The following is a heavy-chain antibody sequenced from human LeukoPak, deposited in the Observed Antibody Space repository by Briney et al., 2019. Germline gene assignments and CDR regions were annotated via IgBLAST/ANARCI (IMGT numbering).Heavy chain of an antibody. CDR3: TREAAAGIDY. J-gene: IGHJ4*02. CDR2: IKQDGSEK. Sequence: GGSLRPSCAASGFTFSTYWMSWVRQAPGKGLEWVANIKQDGSEKYYLDSVKGRFTISRDNAKNSLYLQMNSLRAEDTAVYFCTREAAAGIDYWGQGTLITVSS. D-gene: IGHD6-13*01. V-gene: IGHV3-7*01. CDR1: GFTFSTYW.